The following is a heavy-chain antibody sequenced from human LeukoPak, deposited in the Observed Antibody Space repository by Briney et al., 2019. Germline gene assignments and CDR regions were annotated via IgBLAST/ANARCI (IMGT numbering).Heavy chain of an antibody. Sequence: ASVKVSCKASGYTFTGYYMHWVRQAPGQGLEWMGWINPNSGGTNYAQKFQGRVTMTRDTSISTAYMELSRLRSDDTAVYYCARAGGYCSSTSCRRGDYYYYYGMDVWGQGTTVTVSS. J-gene: IGHJ6*02. CDR3: ARAGGYCSSTSCRRGDYYYYYGMDV. CDR2: INPNSGGT. D-gene: IGHD2-2*01. CDR1: GYTFTGYY. V-gene: IGHV1-2*02.